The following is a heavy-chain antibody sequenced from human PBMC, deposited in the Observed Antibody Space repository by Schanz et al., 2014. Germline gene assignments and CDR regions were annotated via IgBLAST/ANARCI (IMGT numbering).Heavy chain of an antibody. D-gene: IGHD3-22*01. J-gene: IGHJ4*02. V-gene: IGHV3-53*01. Sequence: EVQLVESGGGLIQPGGSLRLSCAVSGFTVNTNYMSWVRQAPGKGLEWISSMYINSGSTQYADSVKGRFTISRDNSKNTLYLQMNSLRAEDTAVYYCARYYETSYYPLYYCDYWGQGTLVTVSS. CDR2: MYINSGST. CDR3: ARYYETSYYPLYYCDY. CDR1: GFTVNTNY.